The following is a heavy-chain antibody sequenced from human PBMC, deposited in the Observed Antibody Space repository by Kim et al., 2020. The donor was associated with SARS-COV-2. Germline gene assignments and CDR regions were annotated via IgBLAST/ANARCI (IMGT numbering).Heavy chain of an antibody. V-gene: IGHV4-31*03. Sequence: SETLSLTCTASGGSISSGGYYWSWIRQHPGKGLEWIGYIYYSGSTYYNPSLKSRVTISVDTSKNQFYLKLSSVTAAATAVYYCARERVMTTVTTLNYYGMDVWDQGTTVTVS. CDR3: ARERVMTTVTTLNYYGMDV. CDR1: GGSISSGGYY. J-gene: IGHJ6*02. CDR2: IYYSGST. D-gene: IGHD4-17*01.